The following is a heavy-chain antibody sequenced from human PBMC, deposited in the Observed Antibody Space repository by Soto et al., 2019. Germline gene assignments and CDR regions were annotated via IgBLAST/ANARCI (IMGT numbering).Heavy chain of an antibody. CDR1: GFTFSGYA. CDR2: ITGSGGIT. J-gene: IGHJ4*02. CDR3: AKDKYNSSSSDY. Sequence: EVQLLESGGGLLEPGGSLRLSCAASGFTFSGYAMSWVRQAPGKGLEWVSVITGSGGITYYADSVKGRFTISRDNSRNTLYLQMNSLRAEDTAVYYCAKDKYNSSSSDYWGQGTLVTVSS. V-gene: IGHV3-23*01. D-gene: IGHD6-6*01.